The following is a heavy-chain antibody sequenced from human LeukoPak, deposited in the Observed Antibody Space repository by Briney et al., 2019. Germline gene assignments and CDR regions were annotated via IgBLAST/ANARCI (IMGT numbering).Heavy chain of an antibody. Sequence: PSETLSLTCTVSGGSISSGGYYWSWIRQPPGKGLEWIGEINHSGSTNYNPSLKSRVTISVDTSKNQFSLKLSSVTAADTAVYYCARGVNTAMVIYYFDYWGQGTLVTVSS. J-gene: IGHJ4*02. D-gene: IGHD5-18*01. CDR3: ARGVNTAMVIYYFDY. V-gene: IGHV4-39*07. CDR1: GGSISSGGYY. CDR2: INHSGST.